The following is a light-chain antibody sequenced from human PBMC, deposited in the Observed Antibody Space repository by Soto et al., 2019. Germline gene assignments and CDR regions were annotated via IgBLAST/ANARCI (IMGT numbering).Light chain of an antibody. CDR3: QQYDKYST. CDR2: GAS. J-gene: IGKJ1*01. CDR1: HIISVS. Sequence: DIQVTQSPSSLSASEGDTVTITCRASHIISVSLAWYQQKPGKAPNLLIYGASTLQGGVASRFSGSGSGTEFTLTVNSLQPEDFVTYLCQQYDKYSTFGHGTKVDIK. V-gene: IGKV1-5*01.